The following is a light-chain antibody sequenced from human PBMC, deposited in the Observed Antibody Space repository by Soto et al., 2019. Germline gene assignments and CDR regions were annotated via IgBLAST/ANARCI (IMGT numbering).Light chain of an antibody. CDR1: QSVSSTS. Sequence: EIVLTQSPGTLSLSPGERATLSCRASQSVSSTSLAWYQQKPGQAPRLLIYGASSRATGIPDRFSGSGSGTDFTLTISRLEPEDFAVYYCQQYGTSPVTFGQGTKLEIK. J-gene: IGKJ2*01. CDR2: GAS. CDR3: QQYGTSPVT. V-gene: IGKV3-20*01.